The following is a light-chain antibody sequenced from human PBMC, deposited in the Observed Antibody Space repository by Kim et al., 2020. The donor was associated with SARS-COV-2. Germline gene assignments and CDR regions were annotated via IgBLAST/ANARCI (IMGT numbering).Light chain of an antibody. CDR3: NSRDSSGNHWV. J-gene: IGLJ3*02. CDR2: GEK. CDR1: SLVNYY. V-gene: IGLV3-19*01. Sequence: SSELTQDPAVSVVLGQTVRITCQGDSLVNYYASWYQQKPSQAPLLVIYGEKNRPSGIPDRFSGSSSGNTASLTITGTQAEDEADYYCNSRDSSGNHWVFGGGTQLTVL.